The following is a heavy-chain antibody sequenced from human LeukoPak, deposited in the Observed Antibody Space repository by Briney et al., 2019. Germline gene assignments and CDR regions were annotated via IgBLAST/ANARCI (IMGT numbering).Heavy chain of an antibody. D-gene: IGHD1-26*01. Sequence: PGGSLRLSCAASGFTFSSYGMHWVRQAPGKGLEWVAFIRYDGSNKYYADSVKGRFTISRDNSKNTLYLQMNSLRAEDTAVYYCAKDVYVGATTSYFDYWGQGTLVTVSS. V-gene: IGHV3-30*02. CDR3: AKDVYVGATTSYFDY. J-gene: IGHJ4*02. CDR1: GFTFSSYG. CDR2: IRYDGSNK.